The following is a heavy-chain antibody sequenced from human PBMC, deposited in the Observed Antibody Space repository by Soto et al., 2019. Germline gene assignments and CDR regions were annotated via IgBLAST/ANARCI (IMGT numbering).Heavy chain of an antibody. D-gene: IGHD2-15*01. CDR1: GFTFRTYT. CDR2: ISSSSNYI. V-gene: IGHV3-21*01. J-gene: IGHJ4*02. CDR3: ARDTKYCNGASCLLPFDY. Sequence: EVQLVESGGGLVKPGGSLRLSCAASGFTFRTYTLNWVRQAPGKGLEWVSSISSSSNYIYYADSVKGRFTISRDNAKNSLYLKMNSLRAEDTAVYFCARDTKYCNGASCLLPFDYWGQGTLVTVSS.